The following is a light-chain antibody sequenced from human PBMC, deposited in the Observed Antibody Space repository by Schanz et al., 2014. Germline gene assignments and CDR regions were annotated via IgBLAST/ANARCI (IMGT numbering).Light chain of an antibody. CDR3: QHYYNYPVT. CDR1: QSISSW. CDR2: KAS. J-gene: IGKJ3*01. V-gene: IGKV1-5*03. Sequence: DIQMTQSPSTLSVSVGDRVTITCRASQSISSWLAWYQQKPGKAPKVLIYKASTLESGVPSRFSGSGSGTEFTPTISSLQPDDFATYYCQHYYNYPVTFGPGTKVDIK.